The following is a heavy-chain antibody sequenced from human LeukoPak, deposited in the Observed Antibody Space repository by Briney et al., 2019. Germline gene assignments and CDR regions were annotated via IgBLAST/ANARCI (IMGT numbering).Heavy chain of an antibody. CDR2: IKQDGSEK. Sequence: GGSLRLSCAASGFTFSSYWMSWVRQAPGKGLEWVANIKQDGSEKCYVDSVKGRFTISRDNAKNSLYLQMDSLRVEDTAVYYFARDKGGYRYGYDYWGQGTLVTVSS. CDR1: GFTFSSYW. CDR3: ARDKGGYRYGYDY. J-gene: IGHJ4*02. V-gene: IGHV3-7*01. D-gene: IGHD5-18*01.